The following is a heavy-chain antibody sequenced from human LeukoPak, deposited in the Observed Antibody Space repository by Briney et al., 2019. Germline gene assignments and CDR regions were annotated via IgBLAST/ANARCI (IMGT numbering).Heavy chain of an antibody. Sequence: GGSLRHSCAASVLTLSDHAMSWVRQAPGKGLEWVSVISGSGDSSYSPDSVKGRFTISRDNSKNTHYLQMNSLRAEDTAVYYCAKEGGWEYCSGGSCPFDYWGQGTLVTGSS. CDR1: VLTLSDHA. CDR3: AKEGGWEYCSGGSCPFDY. V-gene: IGHV3-23*01. CDR2: ISGSGDSS. D-gene: IGHD2-15*01. J-gene: IGHJ4*02.